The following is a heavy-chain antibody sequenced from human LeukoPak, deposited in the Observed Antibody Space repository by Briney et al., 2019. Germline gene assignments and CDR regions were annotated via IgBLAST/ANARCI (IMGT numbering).Heavy chain of an antibody. Sequence: GGSLRLSCAASGFTVSSNYMSWARQAPGKGLDWVSVIYSGGSTYYADSVKGRFTISRDNSKNTLYLQMNSLRAEDTAVYYCARDRFPSAILTGYGEGWYFDLWGRGTLVTVSS. CDR3: ARDRFPSAILTGYGEGWYFDL. D-gene: IGHD3-9*01. J-gene: IGHJ2*01. CDR1: GFTVSSNY. V-gene: IGHV3-66*01. CDR2: IYSGGST.